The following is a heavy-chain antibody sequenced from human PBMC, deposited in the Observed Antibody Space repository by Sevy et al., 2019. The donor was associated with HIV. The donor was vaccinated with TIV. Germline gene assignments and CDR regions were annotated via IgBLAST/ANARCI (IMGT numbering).Heavy chain of an antibody. CDR1: GFTFSNYA. D-gene: IGHD1-26*01. Sequence: GGSLRLSCAVSGFTFSNYAMSWVRQAPGKGLEWVANIKRDGSEKYYVASVKGRFTISRDNDKTSLYLQMNSLRDEDTAVYYCARDCNSATCLWGLDVWGPGTTVTVSS. V-gene: IGHV3-7*03. CDR3: ARDCNSATCLWGLDV. J-gene: IGHJ6*02. CDR2: IKRDGSEK.